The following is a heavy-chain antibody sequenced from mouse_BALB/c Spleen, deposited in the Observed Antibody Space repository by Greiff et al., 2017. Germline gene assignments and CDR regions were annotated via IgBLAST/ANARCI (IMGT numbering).Heavy chain of an antibody. D-gene: IGHD2-4*01. CDR1: GYSITSDYA. Sequence: EVKLMESGPGLVKPSQSLSLTCTVTGYSITSDYAWNWIRQFPGNKLEWMGYISYSGSTSYNPSLKSRISITRDTSKNQFFLQLNSVTTEDTATYYCARSLYYDGPWFAYWGQGTLVTVSA. CDR2: ISYSGST. J-gene: IGHJ3*01. V-gene: IGHV3-2*02. CDR3: ARSLYYDGPWFAY.